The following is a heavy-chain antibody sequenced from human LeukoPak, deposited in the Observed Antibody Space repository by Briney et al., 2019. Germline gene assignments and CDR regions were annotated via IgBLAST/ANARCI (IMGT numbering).Heavy chain of an antibody. CDR1: GYTFTGYY. D-gene: IGHD3-10*01. CDR3: ARAGVWFGEITDY. CDR2: INPNSGGT. Sequence: ASVKVSSKASGYTFTGYYMHWVRQAPGQGLEWMGWINPNSGGTNYAQKFQGRVTMTRDTSISTAYMELSGLRSDDTAVYYCARAGVWFGEITDYWGQGTLVTVSS. J-gene: IGHJ4*02. V-gene: IGHV1-2*02.